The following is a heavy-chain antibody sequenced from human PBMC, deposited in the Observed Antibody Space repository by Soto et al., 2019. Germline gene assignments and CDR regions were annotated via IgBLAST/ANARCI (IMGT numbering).Heavy chain of an antibody. Sequence: ASVKVSCKTSRYTFTRCPMHWVRQAPGQRLEWMGWISAGNGDTEYSQNFQGRVTITRDTSASTTYMELTNLRSDDTAVYYCAFCRGSDRWLVLYFWGRGTLVTVSA. CDR1: RYTFTRCP. CDR3: AFCRGSDRWLVLYF. J-gene: IGHJ4*02. V-gene: IGHV1-3*01. D-gene: IGHD6-19*01. CDR2: ISAGNGDT.